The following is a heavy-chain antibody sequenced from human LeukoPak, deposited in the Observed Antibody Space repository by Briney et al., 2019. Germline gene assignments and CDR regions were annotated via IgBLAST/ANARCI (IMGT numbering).Heavy chain of an antibody. Sequence: GGSLRLSCAASGFTVSSNYMSWVRQAPGKGLEWVSVIYSGGSTYYADSVKGRFTISRDNSKNTLYLQMNSLGAEDTAVYYCANVVVVAASEYWGQGTLVTVSS. D-gene: IGHD2-15*01. V-gene: IGHV3-53*01. CDR1: GFTVSSNY. CDR2: IYSGGST. CDR3: ANVVVVAASEY. J-gene: IGHJ4*02.